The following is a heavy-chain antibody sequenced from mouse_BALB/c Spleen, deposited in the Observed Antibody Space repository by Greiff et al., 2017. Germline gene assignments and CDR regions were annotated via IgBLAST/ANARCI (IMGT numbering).Heavy chain of an antibody. CDR2: ILPGSGST. V-gene: IGHV1-9*01. D-gene: IGHD4-1*01. CDR1: GYTFSSYW. CDR3: ALTGTWFAY. J-gene: IGHJ3*01. Sequence: VKLQQSGAELMKPGASVKISCKATGYTFSSYWIEWVKQRPGHGLEWIGEILPGSGSTNYNEKFKGKATFTADTSSNTAYMQLSSLTSEDSAVYYCALTGTWFAYWGQGTLVTVSA.